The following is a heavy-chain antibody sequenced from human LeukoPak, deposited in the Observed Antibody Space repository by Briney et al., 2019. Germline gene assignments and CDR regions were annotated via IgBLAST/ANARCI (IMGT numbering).Heavy chain of an antibody. V-gene: IGHV1-2*06. CDR2: ITSNSGGT. Sequence: SVKVSCKSSANSFSDHSIHWVRQAPGQGLEWMGRITSNSGGTKYTQKFQDRVTMTRDTSISTAYMEISGLTSDDTAVYYCARGGSGSGYLFYFDSWGQGTLVSVSS. CDR3: ARGGSGSGYLFYFDS. CDR1: ANSFSDHS. D-gene: IGHD3-10*01. J-gene: IGHJ4*02.